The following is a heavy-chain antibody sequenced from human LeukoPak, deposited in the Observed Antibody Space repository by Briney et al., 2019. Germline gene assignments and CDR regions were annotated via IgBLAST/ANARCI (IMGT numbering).Heavy chain of an antibody. V-gene: IGHV3-74*01. J-gene: IGHJ2*01. CDR2: INSDGSSP. CDR1: GFTFSSYW. Sequence: GGSLRLSCAASGFTFSSYWMHWVRQAPGKGLVWVSRINSDGSSPSYADSVKGRFTISRDNAKNTLYLQMNSLRAEDTAVYYCARGNCAWSNWYFDLCGRGTLVTVSS. D-gene: IGHD6-19*01. CDR3: ARGNCAWSNWYFDL.